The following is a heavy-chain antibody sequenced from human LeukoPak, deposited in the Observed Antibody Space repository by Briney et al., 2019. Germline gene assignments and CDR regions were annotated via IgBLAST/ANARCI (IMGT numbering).Heavy chain of an antibody. CDR2: IYPGDSDT. CDR1: GYSFTSYW. D-gene: IGHD1-1*01. Sequence: GESLKISCKGSGYSFTSYWIGWVRQMPGKGLEWMGIIYPGDSDTRYSPSFQGQVTISADKSISTAYLQWSSLKASDTAMYYCARRPGRGGRRPYNWFDPWGQGTLVTVSS. V-gene: IGHV5-51*01. J-gene: IGHJ5*02. CDR3: ARRPGRGGRRPYNWFDP.